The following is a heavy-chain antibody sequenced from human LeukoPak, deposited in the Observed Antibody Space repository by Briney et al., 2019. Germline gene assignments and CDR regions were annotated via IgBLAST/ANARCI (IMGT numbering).Heavy chain of an antibody. V-gene: IGHV4-34*01. D-gene: IGHD1-26*01. J-gene: IGHJ4*02. Sequence: SETLSFTCADYGESFSGYYWSWIRQPPGKGLEWIGEINHSGSTNYNPSLKSRVTISVDTSKNQFSLKLSSVTAADTAVYYCERQVGATGAFDYWGQGTLVTVSS. CDR3: ERQVGATGAFDY. CDR1: GESFSGYY. CDR2: INHSGST.